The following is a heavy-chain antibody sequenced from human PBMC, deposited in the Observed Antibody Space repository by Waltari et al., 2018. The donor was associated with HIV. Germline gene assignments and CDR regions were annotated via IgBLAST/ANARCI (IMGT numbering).Heavy chain of an antibody. D-gene: IGHD2-15*01. CDR1: GFTFSSSW. Sequence: EVQLVESGGGLVQPGVSLRLSCAASGFTFSSSWMTWVRQAPGKGLEWLANIKQDGSEKYYEDSVKGRFTITRDNAKNSLYLQMNSLRAEDTAVYYCASLYCSGGSCYDYWGQGTLVTVSS. CDR3: ASLYCSGGSCYDY. CDR2: IKQDGSEK. V-gene: IGHV3-7*01. J-gene: IGHJ4*02.